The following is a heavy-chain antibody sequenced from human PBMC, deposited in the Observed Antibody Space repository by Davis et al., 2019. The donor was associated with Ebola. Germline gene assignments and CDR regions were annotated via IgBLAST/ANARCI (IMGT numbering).Heavy chain of an antibody. V-gene: IGHV1-18*04. CDR3: ARHNVLLWFGRYSIDYYYGMDV. D-gene: IGHD3-10*01. J-gene: IGHJ6*02. CDR2: ISAYNGNT. Sequence: ASVKVSCKASGYTFTSYGISWVRQAPGQGLEWMGWISAYNGNTNYAQKLQGRVTMTTDTSTSTAYMELSSLRSEDTAVYYCARHNVLLWFGRYSIDYYYGMDVWGQGTTVTVSS. CDR1: GYTFTSYG.